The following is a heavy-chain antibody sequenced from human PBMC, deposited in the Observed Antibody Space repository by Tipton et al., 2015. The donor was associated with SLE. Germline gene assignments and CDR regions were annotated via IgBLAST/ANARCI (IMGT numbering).Heavy chain of an antibody. V-gene: IGHV1-18*01. D-gene: IGHD6-19*01. J-gene: IGHJ6*02. Sequence: QLVQSGAEVKKPGASVKVSCKASGYTFTSYGISWVRQAPGQGLQWMGWISAYNGNTNYAQKLQGRVTMTTDTSTSTAYMELRSLRSDDTAVYYCSRDGSGWYGGYYYHGMDVWGQGTTVTVSS. CDR2: ISAYNGNT. CDR3: SRDGSGWYGGYYYHGMDV. CDR1: GYTFTSYG.